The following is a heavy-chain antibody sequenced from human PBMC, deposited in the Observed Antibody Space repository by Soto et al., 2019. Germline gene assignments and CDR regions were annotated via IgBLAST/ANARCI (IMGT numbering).Heavy chain of an antibody. V-gene: IGHV3-48*01. J-gene: IGHJ5*02. CDR3: ARDGQGGGVVNWFDP. Sequence: EVQLVESGGGLVQPGGSLRLSCAASGFTFSSYSMNWVRQAPGKGLEWVSYISSSSSTIYYADSVKGRFTISRDNAKNSLYLQMNSLSAEDTAVYYCARDGQGGGVVNWFDPWGQGTLVTVSS. CDR2: ISSSSSTI. CDR1: GFTFSSYS. D-gene: IGHD3-16*01.